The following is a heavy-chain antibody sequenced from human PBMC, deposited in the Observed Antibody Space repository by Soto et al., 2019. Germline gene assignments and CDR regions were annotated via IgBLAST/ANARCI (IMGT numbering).Heavy chain of an antibody. CDR2: ITSTSSYT. J-gene: IGHJ4*02. Sequence: GGALRLSCAACGASFRDYDMKWIRQSPGKWLEWLSYITSTSSYTHYADSVKGRFTISRDNAKHSLYLQMNSLRAEDTAVYYCTGGQDNLALNFHYWGQGTPVTVS. V-gene: IGHV3-11*03. CDR3: TGGQDNLALNFHY. D-gene: IGHD1-1*01. CDR1: GASFRDYD.